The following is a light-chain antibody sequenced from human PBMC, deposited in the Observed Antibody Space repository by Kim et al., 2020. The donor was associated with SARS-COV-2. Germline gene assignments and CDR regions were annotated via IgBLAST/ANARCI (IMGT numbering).Light chain of an antibody. Sequence: SASLGDIVTITCRASQGISSFLAWFQQKPGKAPEHLIYAASTLQSGVPSRFSVSGSGTEYSLTITGLQPEDFATYFCQQFQSYPYTFGQGTKLEI. CDR2: AAS. CDR3: QQFQSYPYT. CDR1: QGISSF. V-gene: IGKV1-9*01. J-gene: IGKJ2*01.